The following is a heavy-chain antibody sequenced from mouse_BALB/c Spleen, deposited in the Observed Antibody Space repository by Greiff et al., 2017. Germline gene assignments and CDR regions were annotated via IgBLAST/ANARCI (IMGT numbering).Heavy chain of an antibody. J-gene: IGHJ2*01. CDR3: ARSGLYYYGSSLDY. CDR1: GFTFSSFG. V-gene: IGHV5-17*02. Sequence: EVKLVESGGGLVQPGGSRKLSCAASGFTFSSFGMHWVRQAPEKGLEWVAYISSGSSTIYYADTVKGRFTISRDNPKNTLFLQMTSLRSEDTAMYYCARSGLYYYGSSLDYWGQGTTLTVSS. D-gene: IGHD1-1*01. CDR2: ISSGSSTI.